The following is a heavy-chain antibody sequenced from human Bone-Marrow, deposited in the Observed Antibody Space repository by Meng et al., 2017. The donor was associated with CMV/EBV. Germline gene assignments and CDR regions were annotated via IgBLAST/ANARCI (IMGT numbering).Heavy chain of an antibody. J-gene: IGHJ6*02. V-gene: IGHV4-39*01. CDR3: ASTKRSKIYYYYGMDV. CDR2: IYYSGST. D-gene: IGHD1-1*01. CDR1: GGSISSSSYY. Sequence: SETLSLTCTVSGGSISSSSYYWGWIRQPPGKGLEWIGSIYYSGSTYYNPSLKSRVTISVDTSKNQSSLKLSSVTAADTAVYYCASTKRSKIYYYYGMDVWGQGTTVTVSS.